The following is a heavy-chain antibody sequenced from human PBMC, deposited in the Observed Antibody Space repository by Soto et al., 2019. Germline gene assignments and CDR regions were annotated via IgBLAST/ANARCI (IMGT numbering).Heavy chain of an antibody. D-gene: IGHD6-13*01. J-gene: IGHJ4*02. CDR2: ISGSGGST. Sequence: RSLRLSCAASGFTFSSYAMSWVRQAPGKGLEWVSAISGSGGSTYYADSVKGRFTISRDNSKNTLYLQMNSLRAEDTAVYYCAKDNVWYSSSWYSDYWGQGTLVTVSS. CDR1: GFTFSSYA. V-gene: IGHV3-23*01. CDR3: AKDNVWYSSSWYSDY.